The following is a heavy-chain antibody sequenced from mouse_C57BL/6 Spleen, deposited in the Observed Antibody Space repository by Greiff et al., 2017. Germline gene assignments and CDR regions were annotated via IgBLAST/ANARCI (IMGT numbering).Heavy chain of an antibody. D-gene: IGHD2-4*01. V-gene: IGHV1-5*01. J-gene: IGHJ2*01. CDR3: TRSFYYDYDVLYFDY. CDR2: IYPGTSDT. CDR1: GYTFTSYW. Sequence: EVQLQQSGTVLVRPGASVKMSCKTSGYTFTSYWMHWVKQRPGQGLEWIGAIYPGTSDTSYNQKFKGKAKLTAVTSASTAYMELSSLTNEASAVYYCTRSFYYDYDVLYFDYWGQGTTLTVSS.